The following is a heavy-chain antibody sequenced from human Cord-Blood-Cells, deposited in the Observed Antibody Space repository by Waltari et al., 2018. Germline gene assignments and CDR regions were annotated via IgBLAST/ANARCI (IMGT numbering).Heavy chain of an antibody. CDR3: AKVQRGSSSWVDY. D-gene: IGHD6-13*01. CDR1: GFTFSSYA. Sequence: EVQLLESGGGLVQPGGSLRLSCTASGFTFSSYAMSWVRQAPGKGLEWVSAISGSGGSTYYADSVKGRFTISRDNYKNTLYLQMNSLRAEDTAVYYCAKVQRGSSSWVDYWGQGTLVTVSS. J-gene: IGHJ4*02. V-gene: IGHV3-23*01. CDR2: ISGSGGST.